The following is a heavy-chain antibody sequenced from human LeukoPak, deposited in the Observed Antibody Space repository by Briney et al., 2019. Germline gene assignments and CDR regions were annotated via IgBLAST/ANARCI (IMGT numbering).Heavy chain of an antibody. CDR3: ARCEALDYGDYQYYFDY. Sequence: SETLSLTCTVSGGSISSGGYYWSWIRQHPGKGLEWIGYIYYSGSTDYNPSLKSRVTISVDTSKNQFSLKLSSVTAADTAVYYCARCEALDYGDYQYYFDYWGQGTLVTVSS. CDR2: IYYSGST. V-gene: IGHV4-31*03. CDR1: GGSISSGGYY. J-gene: IGHJ4*02. D-gene: IGHD4-17*01.